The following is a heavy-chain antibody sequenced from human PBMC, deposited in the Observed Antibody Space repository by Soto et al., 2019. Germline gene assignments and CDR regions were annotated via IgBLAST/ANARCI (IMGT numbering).Heavy chain of an antibody. CDR1: GGSISSGAYY. CDR3: ARTPSDCLGGRCYLPDY. Sequence: QVQLQESGPGPVKPSQTLSLTCTVSGGSISSGAYYWTWIRQHPGKGLEWIAYIYYNGRTSYNPSLKSRVAISIDTSKNQFSLKLSSVTAADTAVYYCARTPSDCLGGRCYLPDYWGQGTLVTACS. D-gene: IGHD2-15*01. CDR2: IYYNGRT. V-gene: IGHV4-31*03. J-gene: IGHJ4*02.